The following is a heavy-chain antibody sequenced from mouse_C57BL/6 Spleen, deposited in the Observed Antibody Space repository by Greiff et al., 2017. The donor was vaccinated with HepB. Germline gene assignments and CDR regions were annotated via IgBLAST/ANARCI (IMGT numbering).Heavy chain of an antibody. CDR2: IDPSDSYT. J-gene: IGHJ2*01. V-gene: IGHV1-50*01. Sequence: QVQLQQPGAELVKPGASVKLSCKASGYTFTSYWMQWVKQRPGQGLEWIGEIDPSDSYTNYNQKFKGKAILTVDTSSSTAYMQLSSLTSEDSAVYYCARSAYWGQGTTLTVSS. CDR1: GYTFTSYW. CDR3: ARSAY.